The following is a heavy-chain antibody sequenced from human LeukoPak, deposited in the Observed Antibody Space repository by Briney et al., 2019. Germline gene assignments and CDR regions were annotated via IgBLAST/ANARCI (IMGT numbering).Heavy chain of an antibody. CDR2: ISSNGDNT. V-gene: IGHV3-64D*06. J-gene: IGHJ4*02. CDR3: VRGTGY. CDR1: GFTLSTYV. Sequence: GGSLRLSCSVSGFTLSTYVMHWVRQAPGKGLEYVSAISSNGDNTYYADSVKGRFTISRDNSKNTLYLQMSSLRADDTAAYYCVRGTGYWGQGTLVTVSS.